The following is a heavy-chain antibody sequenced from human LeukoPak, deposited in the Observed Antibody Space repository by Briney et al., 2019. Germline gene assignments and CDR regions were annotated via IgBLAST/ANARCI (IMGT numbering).Heavy chain of an antibody. CDR1: GYTFTGYY. Sequence: GASVKVSCKASGYTFTGYYMHWVRQAPGQGLEWMGWINPNSGGTNYAQKFQGRVTMTRDTSISTAYMELSRLRSDDTAVYYCARSGHCSDTGCYAEGIDYWGQGTLVTVSS. J-gene: IGHJ4*02. D-gene: IGHD2-2*01. CDR3: ARSGHCSDTGCYAEGIDY. CDR2: INPNSGGT. V-gene: IGHV1-2*02.